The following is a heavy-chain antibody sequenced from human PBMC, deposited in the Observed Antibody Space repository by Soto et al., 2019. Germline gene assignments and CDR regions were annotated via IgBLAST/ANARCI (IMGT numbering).Heavy chain of an antibody. V-gene: IGHV4-39*02. D-gene: IGHD2-21*01. J-gene: IGHJ4*02. Sequence: SETLSLTCSVSGGSISSSSYFWGWIRQPPGKGLEFIGSIDYRGTTSDNPSLKSRVTISVDTSKNHFSLKLSSATAADTAVYFCARLRFQLLPEYYFDYWGQGTLVTVSS. CDR2: IDYRGTT. CDR3: ARLRFQLLPEYYFDY. CDR1: GGSISSSSYF.